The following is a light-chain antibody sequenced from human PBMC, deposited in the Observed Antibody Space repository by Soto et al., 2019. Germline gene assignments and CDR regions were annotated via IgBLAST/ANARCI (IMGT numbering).Light chain of an antibody. CDR1: SSDLDY. Sequence: QSALTQPASVSGSPGQSITVSCTGTSSDLDYVSWYQQHPGKAPKLLIFDVNTRPSGVPDRFSASKTDNAASLTISGLQPEDEAHYYCSSYIHPSVFFGGGTQLTVL. CDR3: SSYIHPSVF. J-gene: IGLJ2*01. CDR2: DVN. V-gene: IGLV2-14*03.